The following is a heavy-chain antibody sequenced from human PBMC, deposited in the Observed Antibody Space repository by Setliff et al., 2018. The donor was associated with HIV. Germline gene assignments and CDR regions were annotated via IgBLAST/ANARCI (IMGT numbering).Heavy chain of an antibody. Sequence: GESLKISCAVSGFTFSNAWMSWVRQVPGKGLEWLGRIKTQSDGGTSDYAESVKGRFSIPRDDSKNMLFLQMTGLNAEDTALYYCATLRVYDHWRGHDVFEFWGQGTMVTVSS. CDR3: ATLRVYDHWRGHDVFEF. D-gene: IGHD5-12*01. CDR2: IKTQSDGGTS. CDR1: GFTFSNAW. V-gene: IGHV3-15*01. J-gene: IGHJ3*01.